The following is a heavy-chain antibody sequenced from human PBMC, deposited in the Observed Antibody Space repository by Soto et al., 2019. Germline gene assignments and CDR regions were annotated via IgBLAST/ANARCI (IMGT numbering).Heavy chain of an antibody. Sequence: GGSLRLSCAASGFTFSSYGMHWVRQAPGKGLEWVAVISYDGSNKYYADSVKGRFTISRDNSKNTLYLQMNSLRAEDTAVYYCAKDLVGYCSGGSCYGGYGMDVWGQGTTVTVSS. CDR2: ISYDGSNK. D-gene: IGHD2-15*01. CDR3: AKDLVGYCSGGSCYGGYGMDV. V-gene: IGHV3-30*18. CDR1: GFTFSSYG. J-gene: IGHJ6*02.